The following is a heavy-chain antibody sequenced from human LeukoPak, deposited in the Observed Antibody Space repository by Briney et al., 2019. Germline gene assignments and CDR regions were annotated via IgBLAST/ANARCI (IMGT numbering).Heavy chain of an antibody. J-gene: IGHJ4*02. CDR3: ARGSRSHGVLDY. CDR1: GYTFTGYY. Sequence: ASVKVSCKASGYTFTGYYMHWVRQAPGQGLEWMGRINPNSGGTNYAQKFQGRVTMTRDTPISTAYMELSRLRSDDTAVYYCARGSRSHGVLDYWGQGTLVTVSS. V-gene: IGHV1-2*06. CDR2: INPNSGGT. D-gene: IGHD1-1*01.